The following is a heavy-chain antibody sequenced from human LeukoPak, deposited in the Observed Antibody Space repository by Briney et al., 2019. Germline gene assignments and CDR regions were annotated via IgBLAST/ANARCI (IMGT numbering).Heavy chain of an antibody. CDR3: AKDSYYDFWSGSNWFDP. V-gene: IGHV3-11*01. D-gene: IGHD3-3*01. CDR1: GFTFSDYY. J-gene: IGHJ5*02. Sequence: GGSLRLSCAASGFTFSDYYMSWIRQAPGKGLEWVSYISSTGNTIYYTDSVKGRFTVSRDNAENSLSLQMNSLRAEDTALYYCAKDSYYDFWSGSNWFDPWGQGTLVTVSS. CDR2: ISSTGNTI.